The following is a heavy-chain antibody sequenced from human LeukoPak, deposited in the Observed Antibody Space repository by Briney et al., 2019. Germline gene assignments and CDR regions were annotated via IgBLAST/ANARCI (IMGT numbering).Heavy chain of an antibody. CDR3: AKPRTTGLGWAQFDY. J-gene: IGHJ4*02. V-gene: IGHV3-23*01. CDR1: GFTFNNYA. D-gene: IGHD2-8*02. CDR2: FDGNGPNT. Sequence: GGSLRLSCAASGFTFNNYAIPWVRQAPGKGLEWVSGFDGNGPNTYYADSVKGRWTISRDNSRNTLYLEMNSLRPEDTAIYYCAKPRTTGLGWAQFDYWGQGSLVTVSS.